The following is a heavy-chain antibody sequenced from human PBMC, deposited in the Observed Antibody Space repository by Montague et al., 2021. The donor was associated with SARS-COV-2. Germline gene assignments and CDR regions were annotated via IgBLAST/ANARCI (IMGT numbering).Heavy chain of an antibody. CDR3: ARIPVGSKYYFDF. CDR1: GDRVSSNIAT. CDR2: TYYRSKWYN. V-gene: IGHV6-1*01. D-gene: IGHD2-2*01. Sequence: CAISGDRVSSNIATWNWIRQSPSRGLEWLGRTYYRSKWYNDYAESVKSRITIDPNTSKHQFSLHLNSVTPEDTAVYYYARIPVGSKYYFDFWGQGTLVTVSS. J-gene: IGHJ4*02.